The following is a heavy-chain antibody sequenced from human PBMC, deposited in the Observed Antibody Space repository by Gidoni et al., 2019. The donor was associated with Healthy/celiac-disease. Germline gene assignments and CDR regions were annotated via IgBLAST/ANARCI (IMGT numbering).Heavy chain of an antibody. D-gene: IGHD2-8*01. V-gene: IGHV3-21*01. CDR2: ISSSSSYI. Sequence: EVQLVESGGGLVKPGGSLRLSCAASGFTFSSYSMNWVRQAPGTGLEWVSSISSSSSYIYYADSVKGRFTISRDNAKNSLYLQMNSLRAEDTAVYYCAREFCNGVCYTGWYFDLWGRGTLVTVSS. J-gene: IGHJ2*01. CDR3: AREFCNGVCYTGWYFDL. CDR1: GFTFSSYS.